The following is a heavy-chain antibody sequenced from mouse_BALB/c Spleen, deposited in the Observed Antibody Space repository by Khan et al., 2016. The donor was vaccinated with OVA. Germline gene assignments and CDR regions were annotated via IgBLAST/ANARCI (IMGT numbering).Heavy chain of an antibody. CDR3: VRDGAYHRNDGWFAY. J-gene: IGHJ3*01. V-gene: IGHV1-4*01. D-gene: IGHD2-14*01. CDR1: GYTFTSYT. CDR2: INPSNDYT. Sequence: QVQLQQSGAELVRPGASVKMSCKASGYTFTSYTIHWIKKRPGQGLEWIGYINPSNDYTNYNQKFKDKATLTTDKSSTTAYLRLSSLTSDDSAVYNGVRDGAYHRNDGWFAYWGQGTLVTVSA.